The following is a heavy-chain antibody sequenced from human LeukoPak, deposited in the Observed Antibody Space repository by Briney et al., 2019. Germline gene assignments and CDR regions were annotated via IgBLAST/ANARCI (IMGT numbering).Heavy chain of an antibody. CDR2: INSDGSST. D-gene: IGHD5-12*01. V-gene: IGHV3-74*01. J-gene: IGHJ6*03. CDR3: VSGYDNYYYYYYMDV. Sequence: GESLRLSCAASGFTFSSYWMHWVRQAQGKGLVWVSRINSDGSSTSYADSVKGRFTISRDNAKNTLYLQMNSLRAEDTAVYYCVSGYDNYYYYYYMDVWGKGTTVTVSS. CDR1: GFTFSSYW.